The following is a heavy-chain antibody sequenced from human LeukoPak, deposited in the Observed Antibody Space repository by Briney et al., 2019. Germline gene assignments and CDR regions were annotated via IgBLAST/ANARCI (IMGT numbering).Heavy chain of an antibody. D-gene: IGHD6-13*01. Sequence: GGSLRLSCAASGFTFSSYWMSWVRQAPGKGLEWVANIKQDGSEKYYVDSVKGRFTISRDNAKNSLYLQMNSLIAEDTAVYYCARASGSSWYERRLHAYYYYMDVWGKGTTVTVSS. CDR1: GFTFSSYW. CDR3: ARASGSSWYERRLHAYYYYMDV. V-gene: IGHV3-7*01. CDR2: IKQDGSEK. J-gene: IGHJ6*03.